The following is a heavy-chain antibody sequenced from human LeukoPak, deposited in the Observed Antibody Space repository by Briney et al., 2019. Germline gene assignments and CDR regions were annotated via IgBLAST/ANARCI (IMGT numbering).Heavy chain of an antibody. J-gene: IGHJ4*02. CDR2: ISSSGSTI. Sequence: GGTLRLSCAASGFTFSAYGMTWVRQAPGKGLEWVSYISSSGSTIYYADSVKGRFTISRDNAKNSLYLQMNSLRAEDTAVYYCARDSKAVAGPEFDYWGQGTLVTVSS. CDR3: ARDSKAVAGPEFDY. CDR1: GFTFSAYG. D-gene: IGHD6-19*01. V-gene: IGHV3-48*04.